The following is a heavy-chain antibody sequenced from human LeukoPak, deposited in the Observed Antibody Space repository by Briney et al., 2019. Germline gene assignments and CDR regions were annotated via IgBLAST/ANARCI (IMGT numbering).Heavy chain of an antibody. CDR3: ARLTYGGNSVDY. Sequence: SETLSLTCTVSGGSISSYYWSWIRQPPVKGLEWIGYIYYSGSTNYNPSLKSRVTISVDTSKNQFSLKLSSVTAADTAVYYCARLTYGGNSVDYWGQGTLVTVSS. CDR2: IYYSGST. D-gene: IGHD4-17*01. CDR1: GGSISSYY. J-gene: IGHJ4*02. V-gene: IGHV4-59*08.